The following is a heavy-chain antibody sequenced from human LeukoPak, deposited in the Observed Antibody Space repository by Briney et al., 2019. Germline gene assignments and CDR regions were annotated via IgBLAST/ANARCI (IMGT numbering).Heavy chain of an antibody. V-gene: IGHV5-51*01. J-gene: IGHJ5*02. CDR2: IYPGGSDT. Sequence: GESLKISCKGSGYSFTSYWIGWVRQMPGKGLEWMGIIYPGGSDTRYSPSFQGQVTISADKSISTAYLQWSSLKASDTAMYYCARQFVVVPAAIDQNWFDPWGQGTLVTVSS. D-gene: IGHD2-2*02. CDR1: GYSFTSYW. CDR3: ARQFVVVPAAIDQNWFDP.